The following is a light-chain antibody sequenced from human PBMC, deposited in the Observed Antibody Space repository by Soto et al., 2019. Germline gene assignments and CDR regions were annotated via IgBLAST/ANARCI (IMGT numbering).Light chain of an antibody. CDR2: AAS. CDR3: PQRGT. V-gene: IGKV1-39*01. CDR1: QSIGSY. Sequence: DIQMTQSPSFLSASVGDRVAITCRASQSIGSYLNWYQHKSGGAPKLLIYAASTLQTGVPSRFSGSGSGTDFTLTISSLQPEDLANYYCPQRGTFGQGTKLEIK. J-gene: IGKJ2*01.